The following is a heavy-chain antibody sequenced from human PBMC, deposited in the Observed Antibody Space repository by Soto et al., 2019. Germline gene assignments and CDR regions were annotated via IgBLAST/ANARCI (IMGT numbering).Heavy chain of an antibody. D-gene: IGHD2-21*01. CDR2: VCWDGDR. CDR3: APLVHGPRSIAY. CDR1: RFSISTRGVG. V-gene: IGHV2-5*02. Sequence: QVTLKACGPTLLNPTQPLALSCTFSRFSISTRGVGVAWIRQPPGKALEWLAVVCWDGDRGYSPSLTDRLTITKYMSTMQVVLTMTNVDPVDTRTYDCAPLVHGPRSIAYWGQGALVTVSS. J-gene: IGHJ4*02.